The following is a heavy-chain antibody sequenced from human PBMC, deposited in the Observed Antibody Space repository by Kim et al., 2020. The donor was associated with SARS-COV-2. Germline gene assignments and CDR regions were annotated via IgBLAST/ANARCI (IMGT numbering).Heavy chain of an antibody. Sequence: GGSLRLSCAASGFTVSSNYMSWVRQAPGKGLEWVSVIYSGGSTYYADSVKGRFTISRHNSKNTLYLQMNSLRAEDTAVYYCARVFRSGFLSLPDAFDIWGQGTMVTVSS. D-gene: IGHD3-3*01. J-gene: IGHJ3*02. CDR1: GFTVSSNY. V-gene: IGHV3-53*04. CDR3: ARVFRSGFLSLPDAFDI. CDR2: IYSGGST.